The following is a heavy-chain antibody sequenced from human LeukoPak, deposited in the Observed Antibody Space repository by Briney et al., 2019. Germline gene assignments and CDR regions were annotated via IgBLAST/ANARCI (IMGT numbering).Heavy chain of an antibody. CDR1: EYTFTGYY. V-gene: IGHV1-2*02. J-gene: IGHJ6*03. D-gene: IGHD3-10*01. Sequence: ASVKVSCKTSEYTFTGYYIHWVRQAPGQGLEWMGCINPNSGGTNYAQKFQGRVTMTRDTSISTAYMELSRLRSDDTAVYYCARALYYYGSGTRSDYYMDVWGKGTTVTVSS. CDR2: INPNSGGT. CDR3: ARALYYYGSGTRSDYYMDV.